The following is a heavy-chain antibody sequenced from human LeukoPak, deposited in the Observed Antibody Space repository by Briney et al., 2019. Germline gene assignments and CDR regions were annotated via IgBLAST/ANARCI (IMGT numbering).Heavy chain of an antibody. CDR1: GYTFTSYD. CDR2: MNPNSGNT. J-gene: IGHJ5*02. Sequence: ASVKVSCKASGYTFTSYDINWVRQATGQGLEWMGWMNPNSGNTGYAQKFQGRVTITRNTSISTAYMELSSLRSEDTAVYYCARAYYDFWSGYSYNWFDPWGQGTLVTVSS. V-gene: IGHV1-8*03. CDR3: ARAYYDFWSGYSYNWFDP. D-gene: IGHD3-3*01.